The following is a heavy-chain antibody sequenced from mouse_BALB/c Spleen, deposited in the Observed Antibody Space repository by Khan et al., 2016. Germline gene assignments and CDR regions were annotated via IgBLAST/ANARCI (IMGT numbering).Heavy chain of an antibody. CDR3: ARWRRLDY. CDR2: INPSTGYT. V-gene: IGHV1-7*01. J-gene: IGHJ2*01. CDR1: GYTFTSYW. Sequence: QVRLQQSGAELAKPGASVKMSCKASGYTFTSYWMHWVKQRPGQGLEWIGYINPSTGYTEYNQKFKDKATLTADKSSSTAYMQLSSLTSEDSAVYYCARWRRLDYWGQGTTLTVSS.